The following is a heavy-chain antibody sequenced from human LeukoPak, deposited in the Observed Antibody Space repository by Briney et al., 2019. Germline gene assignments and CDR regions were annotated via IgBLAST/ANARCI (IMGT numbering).Heavy chain of an antibody. D-gene: IGHD6-19*01. J-gene: IGHJ4*02. CDR1: GFTFSSYA. Sequence: GGSLRLSCAASGFTFSSYAMSWLRQGPGQGLEWVSNISGSGSSKSYADSVKGRFISSRYKSKNTLYLQMNGVRSEATAVYYCAKDGYSGGLYDYWGQGTLVTVSS. V-gene: IGHV3-23*01. CDR3: AKDGYSGGLYDY. CDR2: ISGSGSSK.